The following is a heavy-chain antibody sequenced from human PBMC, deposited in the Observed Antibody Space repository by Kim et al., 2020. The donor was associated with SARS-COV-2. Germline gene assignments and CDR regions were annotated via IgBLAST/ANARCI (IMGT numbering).Heavy chain of an antibody. CDR1: GGSISSYY. D-gene: IGHD3-3*01. Sequence: SETLSLTCTVSGGSISSYYWSWIRQPPGKGLEWIGYIYYSGSTNYNPSLKSRVTISVDTSKNQFSLKLNSVTAADTAVYYCARAAIFGTWDYWDQGTLVTVSS. J-gene: IGHJ4*02. V-gene: IGHV4-59*01. CDR2: IYYSGST. CDR3: ARAAIFGTWDY.